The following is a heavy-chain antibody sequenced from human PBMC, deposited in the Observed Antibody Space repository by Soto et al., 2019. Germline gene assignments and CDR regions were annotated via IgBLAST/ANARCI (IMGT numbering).Heavy chain of an antibody. V-gene: IGHV1-69*12. CDR2: IIPIFGSA. Sequence: QVQLVQSGAEVKKPGSSVKVSCKASGGTFNSNSLSWVRQAPGQGLEWMGGIIPIFGSATYAQKSQGRVTITADESTSTAYMEVSSLRYEDTAVYYCARNPLPSAAEINYGMDVWGQGTTVTVSS. CDR1: GGTFNSNS. J-gene: IGHJ6*02. D-gene: IGHD6-13*01. CDR3: ARNPLPSAAEINYGMDV.